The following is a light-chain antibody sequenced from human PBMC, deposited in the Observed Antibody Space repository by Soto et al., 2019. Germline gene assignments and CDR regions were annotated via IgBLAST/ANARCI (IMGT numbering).Light chain of an antibody. Sequence: IVLTQSPATLSMASGETATISSMASQSVSSYSAWYQQQPGQAPRLLIYDASNRATGIPARFSGSGSGTDLTLTISSLEPEDFAVYYCQQRFNWQVTFGQGTRLEIK. CDR2: DAS. J-gene: IGKJ5*01. V-gene: IGKV3-11*01. CDR3: QQRFNWQVT. CDR1: QSVSSY.